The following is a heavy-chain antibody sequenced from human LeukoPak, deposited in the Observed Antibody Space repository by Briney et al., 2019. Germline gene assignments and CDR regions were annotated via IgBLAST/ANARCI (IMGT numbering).Heavy chain of an antibody. CDR1: GFTFDDYG. V-gene: IGHV3-20*01. Sequence: PGGSLRLSCAASGFTFDDYGMSWVRQAPGKGLEWVSGINWNGGSTGYADSVKGRFTISRDNAKNSLYLQMNSLRAEDTALYHCARQVDTAGNYYYYYYMDVWGKGTTVTVSS. CDR3: ARQVDTAGNYYYYYYMDV. J-gene: IGHJ6*03. CDR2: INWNGGST. D-gene: IGHD5-18*01.